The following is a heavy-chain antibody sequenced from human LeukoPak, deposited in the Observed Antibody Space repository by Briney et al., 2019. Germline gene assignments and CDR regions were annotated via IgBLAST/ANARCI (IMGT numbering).Heavy chain of an antibody. D-gene: IGHD6-13*01. Sequence: PSETLSLTCSVSGGSIGINYWSWIRQVPGKGLEWIGYSSYSGSSNYNPSLKSRVTISVDTSKTQFSLYLNSVTAADTAVYYCARSDTHHIHSSSWHFDYWGQGTLVTVSS. J-gene: IGHJ4*02. CDR1: GGSIGINY. V-gene: IGHV4-59*01. CDR3: ARSDTHHIHSSSWHFDY. CDR2: SSYSGSS.